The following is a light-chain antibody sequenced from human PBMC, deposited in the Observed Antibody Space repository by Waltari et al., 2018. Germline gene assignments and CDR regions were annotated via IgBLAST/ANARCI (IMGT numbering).Light chain of an antibody. J-gene: IGLJ3*02. CDR2: DVT. Sequence: QSALPPPPSASGSPGQSVTISCTGTSSDVGTYNYVPWYQQHPGKAPKRMIYDVTKRPSGVPDRFSASKSGNTASLTVSGLQAEDEADYYCSSYTGSDMDIVFGGGTKLTVL. CDR1: SSDVGTYNY. V-gene: IGLV2-8*01. CDR3: SSYTGSDMDIV.